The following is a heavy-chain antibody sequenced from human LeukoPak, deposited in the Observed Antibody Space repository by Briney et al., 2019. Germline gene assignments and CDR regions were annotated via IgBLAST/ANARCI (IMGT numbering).Heavy chain of an antibody. CDR3: ARLQGYSLGYQYFYYMDV. CDR2: VYSGITT. D-gene: IGHD5-18*01. J-gene: IGHJ6*03. Sequence: GGSLRLSCAGSGFIFGGTHMTWVRQAPGKGLEWVSLVYSGITTHYADSVKGRFSISRDHSNNILYLQMNTLRAEDTAVYYCARLQGYSLGYQYFYYMDVWGTGTTVTVSS. CDR1: GFIFGGTH. V-gene: IGHV3-53*01.